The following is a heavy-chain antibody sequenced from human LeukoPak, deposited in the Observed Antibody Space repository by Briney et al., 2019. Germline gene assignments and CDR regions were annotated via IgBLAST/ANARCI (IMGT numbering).Heavy chain of an antibody. CDR2: IFYSGST. CDR1: GYSISSGYY. CDR3: AKSNGYGLIDI. J-gene: IGHJ3*02. Sequence: SETLSLTCTVSGYSISSGYYRGWVRPPPGKALEWIGNIFYSGSTYYSPSLKSRVTISLDTSRNQFSLKLNSVTAADTAVYYCAKSNGYGLIDIWGQGTMVTVSS. D-gene: IGHD3-22*01. V-gene: IGHV4-38-2*02.